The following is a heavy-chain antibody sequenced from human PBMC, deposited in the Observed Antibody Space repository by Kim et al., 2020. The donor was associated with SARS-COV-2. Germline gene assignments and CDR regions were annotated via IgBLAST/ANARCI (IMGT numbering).Heavy chain of an antibody. CDR1: GFTFSSYS. CDR3: AMTGVATSRDYYYRLDV. Sequence: GGSLRLSCAASGFTFSSYSMNWVRQAPGKGLKWVSSINSNSSYIYYADSVKGRFTISRDNAKNSLYLQMNSLRAEDTAVYYCAMTGVATSRDYYYRLDVWGQGTTVAVSS. J-gene: IGHJ6*01. D-gene: IGHD5-12*01. CDR2: INSNSSYI. V-gene: IGHV3-21*01.